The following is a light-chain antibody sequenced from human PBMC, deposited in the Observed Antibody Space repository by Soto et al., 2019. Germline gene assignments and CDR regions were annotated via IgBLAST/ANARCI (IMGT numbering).Light chain of an antibody. V-gene: IGKV1-27*01. CDR3: QNYKSAPLLT. J-gene: IGKJ3*01. CDR1: QGISNY. Sequence: IQMTQSPSSLSASVGDRVTITCRASQGISNYLAWYQQKPGKVPKLLISDAYTLQSGVPSRFSGSGSGTDFTLTISSLHPEDVATYYCQNYKSAPLLTFGPGTKVDLK. CDR2: DAY.